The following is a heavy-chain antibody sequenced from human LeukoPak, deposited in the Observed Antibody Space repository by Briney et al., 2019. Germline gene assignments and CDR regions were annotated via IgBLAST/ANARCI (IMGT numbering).Heavy chain of an antibody. CDR2: INPNSGGT. CDR1: GYTFTGYY. J-gene: IGHJ4*02. CDR3: ARYQNDFWSGYSGAWNY. Sequence: ASVKVSCKASGYTFTGYYMHWVRQAPGQGLEWMGWINPNSGGTNYAQKFQGRVTMTRDTSISTAYIELSRLRSDDTAVYYCARYQNDFWSGYSGAWNYWGQGTLVTVSS. V-gene: IGHV1-2*02. D-gene: IGHD3-3*01.